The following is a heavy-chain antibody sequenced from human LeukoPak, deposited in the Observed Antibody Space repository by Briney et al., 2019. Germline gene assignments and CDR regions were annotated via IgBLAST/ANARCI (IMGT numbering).Heavy chain of an antibody. Sequence: PGGSLRLSCAASGFTFSSCAMNWVRQAPGKGLEWVSTISTSGVTTYYADSVKGRFTIFRDNFENTLYLQMNSLSAEDTAVYYCVSRGYGHTWGPGALVTVSS. CDR1: GFTFSSCA. J-gene: IGHJ4*02. D-gene: IGHD5-18*01. CDR3: VSRGYGHT. CDR2: ISTSGVTT. V-gene: IGHV3-23*01.